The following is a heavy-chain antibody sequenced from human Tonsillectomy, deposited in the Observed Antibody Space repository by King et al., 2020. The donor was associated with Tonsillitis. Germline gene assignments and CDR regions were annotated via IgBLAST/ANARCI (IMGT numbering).Heavy chain of an antibody. D-gene: IGHD3-10*01. CDR2: IYTSGST. CDR1: GGSISSYY. J-gene: IGHJ4*02. Sequence: QLQESGPGLVKPSETLSLTCTVSGGSISSYYWSWVRQPAGKGLEWIWRIYTSGSTNYNPSLKIRVTMSVDTSKNQFSLKLSSVTAADTAVYYCARDWDYGSGSASLDYWGQGTLVTVSS. V-gene: IGHV4-4*07. CDR3: ARDWDYGSGSASLDY.